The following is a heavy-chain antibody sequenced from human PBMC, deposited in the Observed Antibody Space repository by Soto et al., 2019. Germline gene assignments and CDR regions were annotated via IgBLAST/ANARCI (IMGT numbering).Heavy chain of an antibody. Sequence: PSETLSLTCTVSGGSISSDDYYWNWIRQRPGKGLEWIGNIYYRGNTNYNPSLKSRIIMSMDMSENQFSLKLTSVTAADTAVYYCARCFFYYDTEASEKYTLSTLDS. CDR3: ARCFFYYDTEASEKYTLSTLDS. D-gene: IGHD3-9*01. J-gene: IGHJ5*01. V-gene: IGHV4-31*03. CDR2: IYYRGNT. CDR1: GGSISSDDYY.